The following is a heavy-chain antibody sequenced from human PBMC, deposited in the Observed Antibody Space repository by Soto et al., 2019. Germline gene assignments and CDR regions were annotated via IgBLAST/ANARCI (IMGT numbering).Heavy chain of an antibody. D-gene: IGHD3-10*01. CDR2: INGDGST. J-gene: IGHJ4*02. CDR1: GFTIRNYW. CDR3: ARDSPLVRGVGLDY. Sequence: EVQLVESGGGLVQPGGSLRLSCAASGFTIRNYWMHWVRQVPGKGLVWVSRINGDGSTNYADSVKGRFTISSDNAKNTLYLQMNTLRVEDTAVYYCARDSPLVRGVGLDYWGPGTLVTVSS. V-gene: IGHV3-74*01.